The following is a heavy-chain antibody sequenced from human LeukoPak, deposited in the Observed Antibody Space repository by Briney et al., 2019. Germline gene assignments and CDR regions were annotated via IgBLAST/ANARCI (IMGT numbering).Heavy chain of an antibody. V-gene: IGHV3-7*01. D-gene: IGHD3-10*01. Sequence: GGSLRLSCAASGFTFSSYWMSWVRQAPGKGLEWVANIKQDGSEKYYVDSVKGRFTISRDNAKNSLYLQMDSLRAEDTAVYYCARGAYKRYGSGSYCSDYWGQGTLVTVSS. J-gene: IGHJ4*02. CDR2: IKQDGSEK. CDR1: GFTFSSYW. CDR3: ARGAYKRYGSGSYCSDY.